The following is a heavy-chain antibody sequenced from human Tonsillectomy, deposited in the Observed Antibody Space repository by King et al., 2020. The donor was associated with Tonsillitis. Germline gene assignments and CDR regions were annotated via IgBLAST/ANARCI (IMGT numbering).Heavy chain of an antibody. J-gene: IGHJ4*02. V-gene: IGHV4-34*01. CDR3: ARGSDRWQQLVLRY. D-gene: IGHD6-13*01. Sequence: VQLQQWGAGLLKPSETLSLTCAVYGGSFSGYYWSWIRQPPGKGLEWIGEINHSGSTNYNPSLKSRVTISVDTSKNQFSLKLSSVTAADTAVYYCARGSDRWQQLVLRYWGQGTLVTVSS. CDR1: GGSFSGYY. CDR2: INHSGST.